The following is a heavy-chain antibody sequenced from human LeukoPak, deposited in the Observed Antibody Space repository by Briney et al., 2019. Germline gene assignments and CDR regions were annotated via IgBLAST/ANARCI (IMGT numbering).Heavy chain of an antibody. Sequence: GGSLGLSCAASGFTFSSYDMSWVRQVPGKGLEWVSGISGSGGNTYYADSVKGRFTISRDNSNNTLYLQMNSLRAEDTAVYYCARHSRGRWYVFDYWGQGTLVTVSS. J-gene: IGHJ4*02. CDR2: ISGSGGNT. V-gene: IGHV3-23*01. CDR3: ARHSRGRWYVFDY. D-gene: IGHD6-13*01. CDR1: GFTFSSYD.